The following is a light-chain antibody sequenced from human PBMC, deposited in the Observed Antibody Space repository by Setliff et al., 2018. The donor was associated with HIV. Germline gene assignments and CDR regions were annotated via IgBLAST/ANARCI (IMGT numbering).Light chain of an antibody. CDR3: SSYAARNIIL. Sequence: QSALTQPRSVSGSPGRSVTISCTGTSSDVGVYKYVSWYQQHPDKAPKLLIFDVTKRPSGVPDRFSGSKSANTASMTISGLQAEDEADYYCSSYAARNIILFGGGTKVTVL. CDR2: DVT. CDR1: SSDVGVYKY. J-gene: IGLJ2*01. V-gene: IGLV2-11*01.